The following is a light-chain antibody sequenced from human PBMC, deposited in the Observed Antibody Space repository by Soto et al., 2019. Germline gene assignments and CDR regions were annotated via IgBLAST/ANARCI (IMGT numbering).Light chain of an antibody. CDR2: GAS. J-gene: IGKJ1*01. CDR1: QSISIH. Sequence: EIVMTRSPATLSVSPGERATLSCRASQSISIHLAWYQQKPGQAPRLLIYGASTRDTGTPARFSGSGSGTEFTLTISSLQSEDFAVYYCQQYNNWPSWTFGQGTKVEIK. V-gene: IGKV3-15*01. CDR3: QQYNNWPSWT.